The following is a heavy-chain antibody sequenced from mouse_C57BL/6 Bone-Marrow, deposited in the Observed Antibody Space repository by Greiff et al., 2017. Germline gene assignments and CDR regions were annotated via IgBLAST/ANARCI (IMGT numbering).Heavy chain of an antibody. CDR3: ARSRGRDFDY. CDR1: GYTFTDYY. Sequence: EVQLQQSGPELVKPGASVKISCKASGYTFTDYYMHWVKQSHGKSLEWIGDINPNNGGSSYNQKFKGKATLTVDKSSSTAYMELRSLTSEDSAVYYCARSRGRDFDYWGQGTTLTVSS. D-gene: IGHD3-1*01. V-gene: IGHV1-26*01. J-gene: IGHJ2*01. CDR2: INPNNGGS.